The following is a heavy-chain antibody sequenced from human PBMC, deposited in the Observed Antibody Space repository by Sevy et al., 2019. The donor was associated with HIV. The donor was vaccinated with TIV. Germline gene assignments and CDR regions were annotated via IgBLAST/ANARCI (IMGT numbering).Heavy chain of an antibody. V-gene: IGHV4-30-4*01. CDR2: IYYSGST. D-gene: IGHD3-3*01. CDR3: ARFAVYYDPTLCDY. J-gene: IGHJ4*02. Sequence: SETLSLTCTVSGGSISSGDYYWSWIRQPPGKGLEWFGYIYYSGSTYYNPSLKSRVTISVDTSKSQFSLKLSSVTAADTAVYYCARFAVYYDPTLCDYWGQGTLVTVSS. CDR1: GGSISSGDYY.